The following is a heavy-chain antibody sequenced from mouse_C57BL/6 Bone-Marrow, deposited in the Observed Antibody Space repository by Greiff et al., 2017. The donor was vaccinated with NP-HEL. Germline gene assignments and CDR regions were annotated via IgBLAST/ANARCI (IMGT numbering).Heavy chain of an antibody. CDR3: AWKYYFDY. Sequence: VQLQQSGAELVRPGASVKLSCKASGYTFTDYYINWVKQRPGQGLEWIARIYPGSGSTYYNEKFKGKATLTAEKSSSTAYMQLSSLTSEDSAVYFCAWKYYFDYWGQGTTLTVSS. J-gene: IGHJ2*01. V-gene: IGHV1-76*01. CDR2: IYPGSGST. CDR1: GYTFTDYY.